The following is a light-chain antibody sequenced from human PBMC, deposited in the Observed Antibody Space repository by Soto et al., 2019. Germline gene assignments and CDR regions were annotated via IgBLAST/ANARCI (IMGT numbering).Light chain of an antibody. V-gene: IGKV1-5*03. CDR1: QTITRW. J-gene: IGKJ4*01. CDR2: EAS. CDR3: QQYTYHSPGS. Sequence: DIQMTQSPSTLSASVGDRVTITCRASQTITRWLAWYQQKPGKAPKLLIYEASSLQSGVPSRFSGSGSGTEFTLTLSSLQPEDFGTYYCQQYTYHSPGSFGGGTKVEIK.